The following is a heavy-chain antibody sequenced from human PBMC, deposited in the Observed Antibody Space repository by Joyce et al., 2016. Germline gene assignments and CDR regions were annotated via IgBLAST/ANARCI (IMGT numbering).Heavy chain of an antibody. D-gene: IGHD6-25*01. CDR2: ISYDGIYK. V-gene: IGHV3-30*18. J-gene: IGHJ4*02. CDR3: AKILTATYSSGWFLDY. CDR1: GLNLSNYG. Sequence: QVQLVESGGGVVQPGRSLRLSCAASGLNLSNYGVHWVRQAPGKGREWVAIISYDGIYKYYADPVKGRFTLPRDNSKNTVFLEMNSLRTEETAVYYCAKILTATYSSGWFLDYWGQGTLVTVSS.